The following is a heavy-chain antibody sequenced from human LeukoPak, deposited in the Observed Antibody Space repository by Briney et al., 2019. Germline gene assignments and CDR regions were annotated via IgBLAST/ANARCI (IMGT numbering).Heavy chain of an antibody. CDR2: INPNSGDT. V-gene: IGHV1-2*02. Sequence: GASVKVSCKTSGYTFTGYYMHWVRQAPGQGLEWMGWINPNSGDTKSAQKFQGRVTLTRDTSISTAYMELTSLRADDTALYLCARVGQPTDFVVVPAARSDLGMFDYWVQGSLVTVSS. J-gene: IGHJ4*02. CDR1: GYTFTGYY. D-gene: IGHD2-2*01. CDR3: ARVGQPTDFVVVPAARSDLGMFDY.